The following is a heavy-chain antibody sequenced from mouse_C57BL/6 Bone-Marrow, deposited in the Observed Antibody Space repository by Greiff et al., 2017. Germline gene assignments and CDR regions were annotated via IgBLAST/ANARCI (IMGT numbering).Heavy chain of an antibody. CDR1: GFNIKDDY. J-gene: IGHJ3*01. D-gene: IGHD1-1*01. Sequence: EVKLMESGAELVRPGASVKLSCTASGFNIKDDYMHWVKQRPEQGLEWIGWIDPENGDTEYASKFQGKATITEDTSSNTAYLQLSSLTSEDTAVYYCTIYYYGSWFAYWGQGTLVTVSA. CDR2: IDPENGDT. CDR3: TIYYYGSWFAY. V-gene: IGHV14-4*01.